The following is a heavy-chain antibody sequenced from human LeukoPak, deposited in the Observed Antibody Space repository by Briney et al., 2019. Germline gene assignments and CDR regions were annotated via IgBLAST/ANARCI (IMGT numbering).Heavy chain of an antibody. CDR2: ISGSGGST. D-gene: IGHD3-10*01. J-gene: IGHJ4*02. V-gene: IGHV3-23*01. CDR1: GFTFSSYA. CDR3: AKDYYYGSGTY. Sequence: GGSLRLSCAASGFTFSSYAMSWVRQAPGKGLEWVSAISGSGGSTYYADSVKGQFTISRDNSKNTLYLQMNSLRAEDTAVYYCAKDYYYGSGTYWGQGTLVTVSS.